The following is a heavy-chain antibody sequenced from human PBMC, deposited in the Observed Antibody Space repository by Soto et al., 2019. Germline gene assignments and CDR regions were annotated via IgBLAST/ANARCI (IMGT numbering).Heavy chain of an antibody. CDR1: GFTFSSYS. Sequence: PGGSLRLSCAASGFTFSSYSMNWVRQAPGKGLEWVSYISSSSSTIYYADSVEGRFTISRDNAKNSLYLQMNSLRDEDTAVYYCARGGTTYDFWSGYGGPYGMDVWGQGTTVTVSS. CDR2: ISSSSSTI. D-gene: IGHD3-3*01. CDR3: ARGGTTYDFWSGYGGPYGMDV. J-gene: IGHJ6*02. V-gene: IGHV3-48*02.